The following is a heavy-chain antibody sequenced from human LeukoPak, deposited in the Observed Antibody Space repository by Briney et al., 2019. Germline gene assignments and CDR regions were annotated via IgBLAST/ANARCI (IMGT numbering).Heavy chain of an antibody. D-gene: IGHD3-22*01. Sequence: PSETLSLTCTVSGGSISSYYWGWIRQPPGKGLEWIGYIYYSGSTNYNPSLKSRVTISVDTSKNQFSLKLSSVTAADTAVYYCARGDYYDTMAFDYWGQGTLVTVSS. V-gene: IGHV4-59*08. CDR3: ARGDYYDTMAFDY. CDR2: IYYSGST. CDR1: GGSISSYY. J-gene: IGHJ4*02.